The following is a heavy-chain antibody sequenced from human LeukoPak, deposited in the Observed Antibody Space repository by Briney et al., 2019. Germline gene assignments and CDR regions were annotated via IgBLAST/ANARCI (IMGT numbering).Heavy chain of an antibody. CDR3: ARVGGYSSSWYDLFYFDS. V-gene: IGHV4-34*01. CDR1: GGSFSGYY. CDR2: INHSGST. Sequence: SETLSLTCAVYGGSFSGYYWSWIRQPPGKGLEWIGEINHSGSTNYNPSLKSRVTISVDTSKNQFSLKFNSVTAADTAVYYCARVGGYSSSWYDLFYFDSWGQGTLVTVSS. J-gene: IGHJ4*02. D-gene: IGHD6-13*01.